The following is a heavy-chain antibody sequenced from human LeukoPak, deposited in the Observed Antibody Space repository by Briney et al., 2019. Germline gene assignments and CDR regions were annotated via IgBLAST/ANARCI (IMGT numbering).Heavy chain of an antibody. V-gene: IGHV3-23*01. CDR1: GFTFSNFD. CDR2: ISTTGRDT. D-gene: IGHD3-10*01. Sequence: GGTLRLSCAASGFTFSNFDMSWVRQAPGKGLRWVSTISTTGRDTNYADSVKGRFTISRDNSKDTLYLQVNSLRAEDTAIYYCARDRSGFGANDYWGRGTLVTVSS. J-gene: IGHJ4*02. CDR3: ARDRSGFGANDY.